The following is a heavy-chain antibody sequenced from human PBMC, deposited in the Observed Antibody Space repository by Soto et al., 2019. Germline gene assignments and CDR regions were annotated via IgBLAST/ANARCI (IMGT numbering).Heavy chain of an antibody. Sequence: QVTLKESGPVLVKPTETLTLTCTVSGFSLSNARMGVSWIRQRPGKALEWLAHIFSNDEKSYSKSLKSRLTISKDTSKSQVVLTMTNMDPVDTATYYCARTFRDDGDYEKVDYWRHGTLVTVSS. CDR1: GFSLSNARMG. CDR3: ARTFRDDGDYEKVDY. D-gene: IGHD4-17*01. CDR2: IFSNDEK. V-gene: IGHV2-26*01. J-gene: IGHJ4*01.